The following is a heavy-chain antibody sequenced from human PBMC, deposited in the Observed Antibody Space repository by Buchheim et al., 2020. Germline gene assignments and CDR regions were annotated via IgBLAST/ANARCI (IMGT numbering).Heavy chain of an antibody. Sequence: EVQLVESGGGLVQPGGSLRLSCAASGFTFSSYWMSWVRQAPGKGLEWVANIKQDGSEKYYVDSVKGRFTISRDNAKNSLYLQMNSLRAEDTAVYYCARGTTRGSPYYYGMDVWSQGTT. V-gene: IGHV3-7*01. CDR1: GFTFSSYW. CDR3: ARGTTRGSPYYYGMDV. CDR2: IKQDGSEK. D-gene: IGHD4-11*01. J-gene: IGHJ6*02.